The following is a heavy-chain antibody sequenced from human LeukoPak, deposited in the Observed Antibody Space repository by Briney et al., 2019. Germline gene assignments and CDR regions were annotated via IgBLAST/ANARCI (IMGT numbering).Heavy chain of an antibody. CDR2: IYHSGST. CDR1: GGSISSSNW. J-gene: IGHJ4*02. D-gene: IGHD3-16*01. V-gene: IGHV4-4*02. Sequence: PSETLSLTCAVSGGSISSSNWWSWVRQPPGKGLEWIGEIYHSGSTNYNPSLKSRVTISVDKSKNQFSLKLSSVTAADTAVYYCGEGGGGTELYYFDYWGQGTLVTVSS. CDR3: GEGGGGTELYYFDY.